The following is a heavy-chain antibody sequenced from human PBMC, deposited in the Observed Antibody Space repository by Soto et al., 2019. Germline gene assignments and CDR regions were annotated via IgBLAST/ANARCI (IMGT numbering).Heavy chain of an antibody. D-gene: IGHD5-12*01. Sequence: QVHLVQSGAEVKKPGSSVKVSCKTSGGTFSDLAFSWVRQAPRQGLEWVGGIIPLFGTPNYAREFQGRVSISADESSNTVYMVLRSLRSEDTAVYYCASERVAEMATGGYFDNWGQGTLVTVSS. CDR3: ASERVAEMATGGYFDN. J-gene: IGHJ4*02. CDR1: GGTFSDLA. CDR2: IIPLFGTP. V-gene: IGHV1-69*01.